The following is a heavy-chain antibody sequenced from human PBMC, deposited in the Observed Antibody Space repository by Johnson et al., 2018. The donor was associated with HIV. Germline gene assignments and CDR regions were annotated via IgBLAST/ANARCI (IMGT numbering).Heavy chain of an antibody. CDR2: ISSSGISI. J-gene: IGHJ3*01. D-gene: IGHD4-17*01. Sequence: VQLVESGGGLVQPGGSLRLSCAASQFTFGFYYMNCVRQAPGKGLECLSYISSSGISIYYIDSVKGRFTISRDNAKNSLYLQMSSLRAEDTAVYFCARDSTPWGGDYVGYAFDLWGQGTMVTVSS. V-gene: IGHV3-48*03. CDR1: QFTFGFYY. CDR3: ARDSTPWGGDYVGYAFDL.